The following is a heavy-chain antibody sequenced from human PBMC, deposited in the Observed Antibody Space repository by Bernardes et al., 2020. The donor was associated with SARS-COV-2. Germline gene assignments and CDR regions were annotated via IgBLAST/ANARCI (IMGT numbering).Heavy chain of an antibody. CDR2: IYYSGST. D-gene: IGHD6-19*01. V-gene: IGHV4-59*01. Sequence: WETLSLTCTVSGGSISSYYWSWIRQPPGKGLEWIGYIYYSGSTNYNPSLKSRVTISVDTSKNQFSLKLSSVTAADTAVYYCARAVAGSKIDYWGQGTLVTVSS. CDR1: GGSISSYY. CDR3: ARAVAGSKIDY. J-gene: IGHJ4*02.